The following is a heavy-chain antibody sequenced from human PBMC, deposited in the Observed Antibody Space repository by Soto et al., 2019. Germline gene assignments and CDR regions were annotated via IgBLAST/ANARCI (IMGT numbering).Heavy chain of an antibody. CDR3: ASDSTWDDFWSGYYPGY. Sequence: GGSLRLSCAASGFTFSSYWMHWVRQAPGKGLVWVSRINSDGSSTSYADSVKGRFTISRDNAKNTLYLQMNSLRAEDTAVYYCASDSTWDDFWSGYYPGYWGQGTLVTVSS. J-gene: IGHJ4*02. D-gene: IGHD3-3*01. CDR2: INSDGSST. CDR1: GFTFSSYW. V-gene: IGHV3-74*01.